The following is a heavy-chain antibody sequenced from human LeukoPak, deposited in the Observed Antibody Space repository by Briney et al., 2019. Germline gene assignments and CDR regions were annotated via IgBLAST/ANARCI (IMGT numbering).Heavy chain of an antibody. D-gene: IGHD3-22*01. Sequence: GGSLRLSCAASGFTFSSYSRNWVRQAPGKGLEWVSSISSSSSYIYYADSVKGRFTISRDNAKHSLYLQMNSLRAEDTAVYYCARERPYYYDTYYGMDVWGQGTTATVSS. J-gene: IGHJ6*02. V-gene: IGHV3-21*01. CDR2: ISSSSSYI. CDR3: ARERPYYYDTYYGMDV. CDR1: GFTFSSYS.